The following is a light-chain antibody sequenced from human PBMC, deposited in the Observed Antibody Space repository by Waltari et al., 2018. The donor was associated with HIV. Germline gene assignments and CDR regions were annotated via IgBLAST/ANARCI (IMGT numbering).Light chain of an antibody. CDR1: QSISSW. CDR2: EAS. CDR3: QQYNNLWT. V-gene: IGKV1-5*03. J-gene: IGKJ1*01. Sequence: DIQMTQSPSTLSASVGDRVTITCRASQSISSWLAWYQQKPGKAPKLLFYEASNLQSGVPSRFSGSGSGTEFTLTISSLQPDDFATYFCQQYNNLWTFGQGTKVEIK.